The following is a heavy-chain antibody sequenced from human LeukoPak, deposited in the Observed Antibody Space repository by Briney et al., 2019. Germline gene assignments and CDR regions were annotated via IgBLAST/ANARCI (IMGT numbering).Heavy chain of an antibody. CDR1: GFSISNYW. J-gene: IGHJ4*02. CDR2: MKQDGSVQ. V-gene: IGHV3-7*01. CDR3: ATESIPNRIVAADF. D-gene: IGHD5-12*01. Sequence: GGSLRLSCAASGFSISNYWMSWVRQAPGKGLEWVANMKQDGSVQHYVESVKGRFTISRDNAKNSVYLKMDSLRAEDTAVYYCATESIPNRIVAADFWGQGTLVTVSS.